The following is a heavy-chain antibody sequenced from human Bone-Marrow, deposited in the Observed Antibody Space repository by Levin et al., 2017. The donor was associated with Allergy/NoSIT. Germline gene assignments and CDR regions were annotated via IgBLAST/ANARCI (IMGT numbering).Heavy chain of an antibody. V-gene: IGHV3-23*01. Sequence: GESLKISCAASGFTFSSYAMSWVRPAPGKGLEWVSAISGSGGSTYYADFVEGRFTISRDNSKNTPYLQMNSLRAEATAVYYSAKRVGYCSGGSCDFHAMTTLRFDNWGQGTLVTVSS. CDR1: GFTFSSYA. CDR2: ISGSGGST. CDR3: AKRVGYCSGGSCDFHAMTTLRFDN. J-gene: IGHJ4*02. D-gene: IGHD2-15*01.